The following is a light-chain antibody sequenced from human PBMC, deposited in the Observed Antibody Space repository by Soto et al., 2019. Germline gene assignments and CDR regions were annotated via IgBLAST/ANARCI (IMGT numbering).Light chain of an antibody. CDR1: QRVDDSH. Sequence: VFTQSPGTLSLSPGERATLSCRASQRVDDSHLAWYQLRPGQAPRLLIYGASTRATGIPDRFSGSGSGTDFSLTISGLQPEDFAAYYCQQLRSYPSTFGGGTKVDIK. CDR2: GAS. CDR3: QQLRSYPST. J-gene: IGKJ4*01. V-gene: IGKV3-20*01.